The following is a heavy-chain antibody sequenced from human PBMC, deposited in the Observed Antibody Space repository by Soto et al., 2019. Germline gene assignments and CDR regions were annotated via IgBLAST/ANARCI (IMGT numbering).Heavy chain of an antibody. V-gene: IGHV4-39*01. CDR1: GGSVSSSSYY. CDR2: IYYLGST. D-gene: IGHD2-15*01. CDR3: ARRGYCSGGSCGHYFDY. Sequence: SETLSLTCTVSGGSVSSSSYYWGWIRQPPGKGLEWIGSIYYLGSTYYNPSLKSRVTISVDTSKNQFSLKLSSVTAADTAVYYCARRGYCSGGSCGHYFDYWGQGTLVTVSS. J-gene: IGHJ4*02.